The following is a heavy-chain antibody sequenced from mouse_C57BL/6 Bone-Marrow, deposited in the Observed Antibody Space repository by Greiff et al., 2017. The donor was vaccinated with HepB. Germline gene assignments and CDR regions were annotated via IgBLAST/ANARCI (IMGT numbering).Heavy chain of an antibody. V-gene: IGHV3-6*01. CDR2: ISYDGSN. Sequence: EVQLQQSGPGLVKPSQSLSLTCSVTGYSITSGYYWNWIRQFPGNKLEWMGYISYDGSNNYNPSLKNRISITRDTSKNQFFLKLNSVTTEDTATYYCAREEGYYGSSYSFDYWGQGTTLTVSS. CDR3: AREEGYYGSSYSFDY. D-gene: IGHD1-1*01. J-gene: IGHJ2*01. CDR1: GYSITSGYY.